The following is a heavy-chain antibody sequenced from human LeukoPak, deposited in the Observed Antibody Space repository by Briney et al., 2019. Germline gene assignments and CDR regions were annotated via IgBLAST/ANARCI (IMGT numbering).Heavy chain of an antibody. CDR1: GDSISSYY. J-gene: IGHJ6*04. CDR2: INTSGNT. Sequence: SETLSLTCTVSGDSISSYYWSWIRQSAGKGLEWIGRINTSGNTNYNPSLKSRVTMSPDTSKNHFSLNLSSVTVADTAVYYCARDRLGFRVDVWGKGTTVTVSS. V-gene: IGHV4-4*07. CDR3: ARDRLGFRVDV. D-gene: IGHD3-10*01.